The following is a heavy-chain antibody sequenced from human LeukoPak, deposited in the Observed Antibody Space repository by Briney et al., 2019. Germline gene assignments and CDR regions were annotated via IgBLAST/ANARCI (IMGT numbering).Heavy chain of an antibody. CDR3: ARAWGGKSYTFDY. V-gene: IGHV4-39*01. CDR1: GGSISSSSSY. D-gene: IGHD3-16*01. Sequence: PSETLSLTCSVSGGSISSSSSYWGWIRQPPGKGLEWLGSIYYSGSSFDNPALKSRVTISVDTSKNQFSLKLSSVTAADTAVYYCARAWGGKSYTFDYWGQGTLVTVSS. CDR2: IYYSGSS. J-gene: IGHJ4*02.